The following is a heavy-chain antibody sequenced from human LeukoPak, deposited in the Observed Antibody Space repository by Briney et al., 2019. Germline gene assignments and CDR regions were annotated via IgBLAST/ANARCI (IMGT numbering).Heavy chain of an antibody. D-gene: IGHD6-6*01. CDR3: ARVQNIAARPYYFDY. CDR1: GFTFSSYA. Sequence: GGSLRLSCAASGFTFSSYAMHWVRQAPGKGLAWVAVISDDGSNNYYADSVKGRFTISRDNSKNTLYLQMNSLRPDDTAVYYCARVQNIAARPYYFDYWGQGTLVTVS. J-gene: IGHJ4*02. V-gene: IGHV3-30-3*01. CDR2: ISDDGSNN.